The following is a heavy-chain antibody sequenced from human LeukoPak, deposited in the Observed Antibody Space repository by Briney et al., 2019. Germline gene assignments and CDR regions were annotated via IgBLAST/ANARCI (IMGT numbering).Heavy chain of an antibody. J-gene: IGHJ4*02. CDR2: ISGGGGSI. Sequence: PGGSLRLSCAASGLTFSTFSTYPVSWVRQAPGKGLGWVSSISGGGGSIYYADSVKGRFTISRDNSKNTLYLQMNSLRAEDTAVYYCARSSSWNDDPHYYFDYWGQGTLVTVSS. CDR1: GLTFSTFS. D-gene: IGHD1-1*01. V-gene: IGHV3-23*01. CDR3: ARSSSWNDDPHYYFDY.